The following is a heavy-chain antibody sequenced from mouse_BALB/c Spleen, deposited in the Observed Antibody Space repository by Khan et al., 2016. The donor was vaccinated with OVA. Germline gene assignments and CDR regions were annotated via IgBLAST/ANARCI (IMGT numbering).Heavy chain of an antibody. CDR3: ARGRAY. V-gene: IGHV3-2*02. CDR2: LTYSGSP. CDR1: GYSITSDYA. Sequence: EVQLQESGPGLVKPSQSLSLTCTVTGYSITSDYAWNWIRQFPGNKLEWMGYLTYSGSPSYTPSPQSRFSITRDTSKNQLFLQLNSLTTEDTGTYYCARGRAYWGQGTLVTVSA. J-gene: IGHJ3*01. D-gene: IGHD3-3*01.